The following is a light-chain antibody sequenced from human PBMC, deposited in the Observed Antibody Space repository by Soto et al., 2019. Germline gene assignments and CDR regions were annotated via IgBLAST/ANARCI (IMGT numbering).Light chain of an antibody. CDR1: QSVSSSY. V-gene: IGKV3D-20*01. Sequence: EIVLTQSPATLSLSPGERATLSCGASQSVSSSYLAWYHPKPGLAPRLLIYDASSRATGIPDRFSGSWSGTDFTRTISRLEPADFAVYYCQQYGSSPVTFGQGTKVEIK. CDR2: DAS. CDR3: QQYGSSPVT. J-gene: IGKJ1*01.